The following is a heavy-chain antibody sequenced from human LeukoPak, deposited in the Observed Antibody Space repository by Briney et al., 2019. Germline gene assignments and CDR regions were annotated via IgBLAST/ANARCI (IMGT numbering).Heavy chain of an antibody. Sequence: ASVKVSCKASGYTFTSYDINWVRQATGQRLEWMGWMNPNSGNTGYAQKFQGRVTMTRNTSISTAYMELSSLRSEDTAVYYCARGACGSSWCRYYYYYYMDVWGKGTTVTISS. V-gene: IGHV1-8*01. J-gene: IGHJ6*03. CDR3: ARGACGSSWCRYYYYYYMDV. D-gene: IGHD6-13*01. CDR1: GYTFTSYD. CDR2: MNPNSGNT.